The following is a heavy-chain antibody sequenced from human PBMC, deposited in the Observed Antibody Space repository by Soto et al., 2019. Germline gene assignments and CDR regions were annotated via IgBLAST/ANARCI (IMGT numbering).Heavy chain of an antibody. Sequence: SGGSLRLSCAASGFTFSSYAMSWVRQAPGKGLEWVSAISGSGGSTYYADSVKGRFTISRDNSKNTLYLQMNSLRAEDTAVYYCAKDYYGSGSYPYYFDYWGQGTLVTVSS. CDR2: ISGSGGST. CDR3: AKDYYGSGSYPYYFDY. CDR1: GFTFSSYA. J-gene: IGHJ4*02. D-gene: IGHD3-10*01. V-gene: IGHV3-23*01.